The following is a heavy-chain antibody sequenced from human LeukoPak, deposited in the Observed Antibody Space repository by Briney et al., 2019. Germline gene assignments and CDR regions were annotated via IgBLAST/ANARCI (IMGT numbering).Heavy chain of an antibody. CDR2: IKQDGSEK. D-gene: IGHD2-15*01. Sequence: GGSLRLSCAASGFTFSSYWMSWVRQAPGKGLEWVANIKQDGSEKYYADSVKGRFTISRDNSKNTLYLQMNSLRAEDTAVYYCARDHGVVVVAATDSYGMDVWGQGTTVTVSS. V-gene: IGHV3-7*01. CDR1: GFTFSSYW. CDR3: ARDHGVVVVAATDSYGMDV. J-gene: IGHJ6*02.